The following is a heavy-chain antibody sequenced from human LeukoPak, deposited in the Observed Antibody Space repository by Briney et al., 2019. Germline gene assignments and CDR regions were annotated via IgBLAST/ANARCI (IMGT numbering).Heavy chain of an antibody. Sequence: ASVKVSCKASGYDFTSVGITWVRQAPGQGLEWMGWISPYNGNTRYVQKLQVRVTMTTDTSTSTAYMELRSLRFDDTAVYYCARAGSGSGWYFDYWGQGTLVTVSS. D-gene: IGHD6-19*01. CDR3: ARAGSGSGWYFDY. V-gene: IGHV1-18*01. CDR1: GYDFTSVG. J-gene: IGHJ4*02. CDR2: ISPYNGNT.